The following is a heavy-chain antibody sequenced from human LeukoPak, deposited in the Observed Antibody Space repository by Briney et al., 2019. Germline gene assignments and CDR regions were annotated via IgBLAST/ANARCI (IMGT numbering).Heavy chain of an antibody. J-gene: IGHJ5*02. D-gene: IGHD2-2*01. Sequence: GGSLRLSCAASGFTFSSYAMSWVRQAPGKGLEWVSAISGSGGSTYYADSVKGRFTISRDNSKNTLYLQMNSLRAEDTAVYYCAKDPAYCSSTSCYAWFDPWGQGTLVTVSS. CDR3: AKDPAYCSSTSCYAWFDP. CDR2: ISGSGGST. CDR1: GFTFSSYA. V-gene: IGHV3-23*01.